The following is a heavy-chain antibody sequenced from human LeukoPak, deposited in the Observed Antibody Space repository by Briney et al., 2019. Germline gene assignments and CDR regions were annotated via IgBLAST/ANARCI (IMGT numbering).Heavy chain of an antibody. Sequence: GGSLRLSCAASGFTFGSYAMSWVRQAPGKGLEWVSVISGGGGSTYYADSVKGRFTISRDNSKNTLYLQMNSLRAEDTAVYHCATSTVTTYYFDYWGQGTLVTVSS. CDR1: GFTFGSYA. D-gene: IGHD4-17*01. J-gene: IGHJ4*02. CDR3: ATSTVTTYYFDY. CDR2: ISGGGGST. V-gene: IGHV3-23*01.